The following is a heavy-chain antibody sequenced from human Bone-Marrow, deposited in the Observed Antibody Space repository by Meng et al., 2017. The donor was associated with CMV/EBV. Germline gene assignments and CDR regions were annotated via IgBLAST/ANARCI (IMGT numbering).Heavy chain of an antibody. J-gene: IGHJ6*02. V-gene: IGHV4-34*01. Sequence: SETLSLTCAVYGGPFSGYYWSWIRQPPGKGLEWIGEINHSGSTNYNPSLKSRVTISVDTSKNQFSLKLSSVTAADTAVYYCARGPVVVPASRRSYYYGMDVWGQGTTVTFSS. CDR1: GGPFSGYY. CDR3: ARGPVVVPASRRSYYYGMDV. D-gene: IGHD2-2*01. CDR2: INHSGST.